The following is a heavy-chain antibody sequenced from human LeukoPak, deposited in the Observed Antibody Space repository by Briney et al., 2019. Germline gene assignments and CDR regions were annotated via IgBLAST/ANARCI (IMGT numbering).Heavy chain of an antibody. CDR3: ARDFRSSWYSAFDI. J-gene: IGHJ3*02. CDR1: GFTFSSYA. V-gene: IGHV3-23*01. CDR2: ISGSGGST. Sequence: PGGSLRLSCAASGFTFSSYAMSWVRQAPGKGLEWVSSISGSGGSTYYADSVKGRFTISRDNSKNTLYLQMNSLRAEDTAVYYCARDFRSSWYSAFDIWGQGTMVTVSS. D-gene: IGHD6-13*01.